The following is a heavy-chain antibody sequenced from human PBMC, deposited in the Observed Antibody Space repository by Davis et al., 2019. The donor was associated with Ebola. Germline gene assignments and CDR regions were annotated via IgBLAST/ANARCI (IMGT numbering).Heavy chain of an antibody. J-gene: IGHJ5*02. CDR3: ARGWRSSSWYVAAWFDP. D-gene: IGHD6-13*01. CDR2: INHSGST. Sequence: SETLSLTCAVYGGSFSGYYWSWIRQPPGKGLEWIGEINHSGSTNYNPSLKSRVTISVDTSKNQFSLKLSSVTAADTAVYYCARGWRSSSWYVAAWFDPWGQGTLVTVSS. CDR1: GGSFSGYY. V-gene: IGHV4-34*01.